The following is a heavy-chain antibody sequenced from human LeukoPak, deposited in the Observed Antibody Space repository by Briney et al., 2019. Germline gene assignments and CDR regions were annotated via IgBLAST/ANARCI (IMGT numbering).Heavy chain of an antibody. D-gene: IGHD4-17*01. CDR3: ARGDYGDYVLQAFDI. Sequence: SETLSLTCTVSGGSISSYYWSWVRQPPGKGLEGSGYIYYSGRTNYNPSLTSRGTISVDTSKNQFSLKLSSVTAADTAVYYCARGDYGDYVLQAFDIWGQGTMVTVSS. CDR2: IYYSGRT. J-gene: IGHJ3*02. V-gene: IGHV4-59*01. CDR1: GGSISSYY.